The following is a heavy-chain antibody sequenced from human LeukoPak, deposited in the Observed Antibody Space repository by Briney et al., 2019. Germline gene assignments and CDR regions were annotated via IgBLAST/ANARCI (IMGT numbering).Heavy chain of an antibody. V-gene: IGHV3-74*01. CDR1: GFTFTNYW. D-gene: IGHD6-6*01. Sequence: GGSLRLSCAASGFTFTNYWMHWVRQAPGMGPVWVSRLPPDELGIIYADSVKGRFTVSRDNAKNTVYLQMNNLRVDDTAMYYCVGTIASRGSEYWGQGALVTVSS. J-gene: IGHJ4*02. CDR3: VGTIASRGSEY. CDR2: LPPDELGI.